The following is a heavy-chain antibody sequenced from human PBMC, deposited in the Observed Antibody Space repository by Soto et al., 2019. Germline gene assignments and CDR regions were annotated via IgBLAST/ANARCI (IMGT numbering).Heavy chain of an antibody. Sequence: QVQLVESGGGVVQPGRSLRLSCAASGFTFSSYAMHWVRQAPGKGLEWVAVISYDGSNKYYADSVKGRFTISRDNSKNTLYLQMNSLRAEDTAVYYCARDKGAVAGTRGVDDWGQGTLVTVSS. CDR3: ARDKGAVAGTRGVDD. J-gene: IGHJ4*02. CDR2: ISYDGSNK. CDR1: GFTFSSYA. V-gene: IGHV3-30-3*01. D-gene: IGHD6-19*01.